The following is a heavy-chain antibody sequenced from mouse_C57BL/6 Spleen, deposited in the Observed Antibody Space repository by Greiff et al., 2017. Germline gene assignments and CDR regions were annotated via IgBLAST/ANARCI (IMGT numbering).Heavy chain of an antibody. CDR2: INPSTGGT. V-gene: IGHV1-42*01. CDR3: AKASSGYAYAMDY. CDR1: GYSFTGYY. D-gene: IGHD3-2*02. J-gene: IGHJ4*01. Sequence: EVQLQQSGPELVKPGASVKISCKASGYSFTGYYMNWVKQSPEKSLEWIGEINPSTGGTTYNQKFKAKATLTVDKSSSTAYMQLKSLTSDDSTVYYCAKASSGYAYAMDYWGQGTSVTVSS.